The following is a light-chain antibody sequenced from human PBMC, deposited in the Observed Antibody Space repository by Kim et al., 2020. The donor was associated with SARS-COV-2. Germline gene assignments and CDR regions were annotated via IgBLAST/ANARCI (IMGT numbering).Light chain of an antibody. CDR1: SSNLGAGYD. V-gene: IGLV1-40*01. Sequence: RATISCTGSSSNLGAGYDVHWYHQLPGTAPKLLIYGNSNRPSGVPDRFSGSKSGTSASLAITGLQAEDEADYYCQSYDSSLSGYVFGTGTKVTVL. CDR2: GNS. CDR3: QSYDSSLSGYV. J-gene: IGLJ1*01.